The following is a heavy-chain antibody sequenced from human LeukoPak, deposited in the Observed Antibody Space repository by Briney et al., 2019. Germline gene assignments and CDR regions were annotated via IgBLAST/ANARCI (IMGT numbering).Heavy chain of an antibody. J-gene: IGHJ6*03. CDR3: ARDRWVGRYYYYYMDV. D-gene: IGHD3-10*01. CDR2: IYYSGST. Sequence: SETLSLTCTVSGGSISSYYWSWIRQPPGKGLEWIGYIYYSGSTNYNPSLKSRVTISVDTSKDQFSLKLSSVTAADTAVYYCARDRWVGRYYYYYMDVWGKGTTVTVSS. V-gene: IGHV4-59*01. CDR1: GGSISSYY.